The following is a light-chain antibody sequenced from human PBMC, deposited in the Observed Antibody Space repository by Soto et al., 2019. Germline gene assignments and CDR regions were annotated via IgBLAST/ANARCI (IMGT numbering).Light chain of an antibody. CDR1: QSVSNN. CDR3: QQYNDWLWT. V-gene: IGKV3-15*01. Sequence: EIVMTQSPATLSVSPGERATLSCRASQSVSNNLAWYQHIPSQAPRLLIYGTSTRATGIPARFSGSGSGTEFTLTISSLQSEDCAGYYCQQYNDWLWTFGQGTKVEMK. CDR2: GTS. J-gene: IGKJ1*01.